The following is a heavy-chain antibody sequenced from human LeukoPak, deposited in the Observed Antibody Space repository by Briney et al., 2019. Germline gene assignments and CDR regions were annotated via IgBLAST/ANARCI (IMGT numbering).Heavy chain of an antibody. V-gene: IGHV1-18*01. D-gene: IGHD3-9*01. Sequence: ASVKVSCKASGYTFTSYGIGWVRQAPGQGLEWMGWISAYNGNTNYAQKLQGRVTMTTDTSTSTAYMELRSLRSDDTAVYYCARDTRDYDILTGTAVDYWGQGTLVTVSS. J-gene: IGHJ4*02. CDR3: ARDTRDYDILTGTAVDY. CDR2: ISAYNGNT. CDR1: GYTFTSYG.